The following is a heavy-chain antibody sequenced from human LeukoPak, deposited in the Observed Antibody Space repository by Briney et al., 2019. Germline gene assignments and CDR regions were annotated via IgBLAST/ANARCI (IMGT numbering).Heavy chain of an antibody. V-gene: IGHV4-59*01. CDR3: ASGGYCSSTSCYPTWFDP. CDR2: VSYTGST. D-gene: IGHD2-2*01. Sequence: SETLSLTCTVSGGSISSYYWSWIRQPPGKGLEWIGYVSYTGSTNYNPSLQSRVTMSIDTSKNRFSLKLSSVTAADTAVYYCASGGYCSSTSCYPTWFDPWGQGTLVTVSS. CDR1: GGSISSYY. J-gene: IGHJ5*02.